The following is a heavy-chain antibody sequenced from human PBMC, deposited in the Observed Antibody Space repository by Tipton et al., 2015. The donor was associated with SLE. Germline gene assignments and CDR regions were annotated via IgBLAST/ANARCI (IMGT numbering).Heavy chain of an antibody. Sequence: TLSLTCTVSGGSISSNYWSWTRQAPGEGLEWIGYIYYSGSTNYNPSLKSRVTISVDTSKNQFSLKLSSVTAADTAVYYCARGGLTYGYYYYMDVWGKGTTVTVSS. CDR1: GGSISSNY. CDR2: IYYSGST. CDR3: ARGGLTYGYYYYMDV. J-gene: IGHJ6*03. D-gene: IGHD2-21*02. V-gene: IGHV4-59*12.